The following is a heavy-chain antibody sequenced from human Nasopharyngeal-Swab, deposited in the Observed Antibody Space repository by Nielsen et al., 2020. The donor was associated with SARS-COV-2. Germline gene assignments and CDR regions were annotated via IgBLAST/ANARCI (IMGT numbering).Heavy chain of an antibody. Sequence: GGSLRLSCAASGFTFSSYWMSWVRQAPGKGLEWVANIKQDGSEKYYVDSVKGRFTISRDNAKNSLYLQMSSLRAEDTAVYYCARDDFGDYYEQIDSWGQGTLVTVSS. CDR3: ARDDFGDYYEQIDS. V-gene: IGHV3-7*01. CDR1: GFTFSSYW. D-gene: IGHD4-17*01. J-gene: IGHJ4*02. CDR2: IKQDGSEK.